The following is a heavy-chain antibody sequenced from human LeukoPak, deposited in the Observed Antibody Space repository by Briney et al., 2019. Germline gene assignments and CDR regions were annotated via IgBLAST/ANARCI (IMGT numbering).Heavy chain of an antibody. Sequence: SGTLSLTCAVSGASISSNNWWSWVRQPPGKGLEWIGEIFFTGTTTYNPSLKSRVSMSLDESKNQFSLNLTSVTAADTAIYYCARVYCSSNSCYLDYWSQGTLVTVSS. J-gene: IGHJ4*02. CDR1: GASISSNNW. CDR2: IFFTGTT. D-gene: IGHD2-2*01. V-gene: IGHV4-4*02. CDR3: ARVYCSSNSCYLDY.